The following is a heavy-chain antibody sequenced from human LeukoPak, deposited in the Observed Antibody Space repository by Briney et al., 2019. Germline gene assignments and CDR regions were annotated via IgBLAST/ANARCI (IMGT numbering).Heavy chain of an antibody. Sequence: GGSLRLSCAASGFTFSSYSMNWVRQAPGKGLEWVANMKYDGSEKCYVDSVKGRFTISIDNAKNSLYLQMNSLRAEDTAVYYCARDIEAAGLFLDYWGQGTLVTVSS. CDR2: MKYDGSEK. J-gene: IGHJ4*02. CDR1: GFTFSSYS. CDR3: ARDIEAAGLFLDY. V-gene: IGHV3-7*01. D-gene: IGHD6-13*01.